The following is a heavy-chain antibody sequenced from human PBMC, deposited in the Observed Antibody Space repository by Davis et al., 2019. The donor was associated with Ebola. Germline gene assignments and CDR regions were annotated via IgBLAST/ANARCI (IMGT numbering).Heavy chain of an antibody. D-gene: IGHD5-24*01. V-gene: IGHV3-21*01. J-gene: IGHJ4*02. CDR3: ARGSEL. Sequence: SVEGRFTISRDNAKNSLYLQMNSLRGEDTAVYYCARGSELWGQGTLVTVSS.